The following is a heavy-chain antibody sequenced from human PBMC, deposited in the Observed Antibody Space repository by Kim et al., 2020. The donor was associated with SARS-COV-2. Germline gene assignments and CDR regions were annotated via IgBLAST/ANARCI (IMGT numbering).Heavy chain of an antibody. V-gene: IGHV4-39*07. CDR1: GGSMDSDDYY. CDR2: IFYGGST. J-gene: IGHJ3*02. Sequence: SETLSLTCSVSGGSMDSDDYYWGWIRQAPGGTMEWIGNIFYGGSTYYNPSLKSRPTMSMDAPRKQFSLRLFSVTAADTAVYFCARFKRADYDIGG. CDR3: ARFKRADYDI. D-gene: IGHD4-17*01.